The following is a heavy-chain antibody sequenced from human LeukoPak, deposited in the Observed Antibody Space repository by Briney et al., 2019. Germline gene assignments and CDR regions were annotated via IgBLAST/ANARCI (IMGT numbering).Heavy chain of an antibody. Sequence: GASVKVSCKASGYTFTGYYMHWVRQAPGQGLEWRGWINPNSGGTNYAQKFQGRVTMTRDTSISTAYMELSRLRSDDTAVYYCARGGHSLRYFDHYYFDYWGQGTLVTVSS. CDR2: INPNSGGT. CDR1: GYTFTGYY. J-gene: IGHJ4*02. CDR3: ARGGHSLRYFDHYYFDY. D-gene: IGHD3-9*01. V-gene: IGHV1-2*02.